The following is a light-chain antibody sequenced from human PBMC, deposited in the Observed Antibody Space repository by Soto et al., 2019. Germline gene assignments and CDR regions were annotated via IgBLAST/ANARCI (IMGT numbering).Light chain of an antibody. J-gene: IGKJ2*01. CDR2: KVS. CDR3: MQGPHWPPAT. CDR1: QSLVYSDGNTY. V-gene: IGKV2-30*01. Sequence: DVVMTQSPLSLPVTLGQPASISCRSSQSLVYSDGNTYLNWFQQRPGQSPRRLIYKVSNRDSGVPDRFSGRGSGTDFTLKISRVEAEDVGVYYCMQGPHWPPATFGQGTKLEIK.